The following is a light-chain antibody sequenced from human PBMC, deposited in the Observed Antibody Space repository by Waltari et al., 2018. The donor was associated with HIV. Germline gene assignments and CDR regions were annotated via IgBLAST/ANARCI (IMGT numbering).Light chain of an antibody. V-gene: IGLV1-51*01. J-gene: IGLJ2*01. CDR3: VTCGASRQVGL. Sequence: TQPPSVSAAPGQKVSISCPGTDSNVGSNFVSWYQLLPVIGPKLLIYDNNHHTEAISGRGSVDKTGTSSSQAITGLKTGDRATYAGVTCGASRQVGLFGGGTKVSVL. CDR2: DNN. CDR1: DSNVGSNF.